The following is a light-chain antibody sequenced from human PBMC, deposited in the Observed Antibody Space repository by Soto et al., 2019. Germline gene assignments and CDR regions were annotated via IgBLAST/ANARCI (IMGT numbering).Light chain of an antibody. J-gene: IGKJ5*01. Sequence: ENVLTQSPGTPSFSPRERATPSCRASQSVSTNLAWYQQKPGQAPRLLIYDASNRATGIPARFSGSGSGTDFTLTISSLEPEDFAVYYCQQRSNWPPITFGQGTRLEIK. V-gene: IGKV3-11*01. CDR1: QSVSTN. CDR2: DAS. CDR3: QQRSNWPPIT.